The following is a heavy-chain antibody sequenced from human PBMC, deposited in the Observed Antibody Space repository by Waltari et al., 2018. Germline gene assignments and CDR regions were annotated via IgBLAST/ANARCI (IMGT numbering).Heavy chain of an antibody. CDR2: INHSGST. CDR1: GGSFRCYY. CDR3: ARVSIVTFRGADY. Sequence: QVQLQQWGAGLLKPSETLSLTCAVYGGSFRCYYRRLIRQPPGKGLEWIGEINHSGSTNYNPSLKSRVTISVDTSKNQFSLKLSAVTAADTAVYYCARVSIVTFRGADYWGQGTLVTVSS. V-gene: IGHV4-34*01. D-gene: IGHD3-16*01. J-gene: IGHJ4*02.